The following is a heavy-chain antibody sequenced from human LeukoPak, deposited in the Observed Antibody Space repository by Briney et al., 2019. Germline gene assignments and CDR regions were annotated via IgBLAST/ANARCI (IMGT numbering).Heavy chain of an antibody. CDR3: ARAFYGY. CDR1: GFTFSDAW. CDR2: ISYDGSNK. D-gene: IGHD1-1*01. J-gene: IGHJ2*01. Sequence: GGSLRLSCAASGFTFSDAWMTWVRQAPGKGLEWVAVISYDGSNKYYADSVKGRFTISRDNSKNTLYLQMNSLRAEDTAVYYWARAFYGYGGRGPL. V-gene: IGHV3-30-3*01.